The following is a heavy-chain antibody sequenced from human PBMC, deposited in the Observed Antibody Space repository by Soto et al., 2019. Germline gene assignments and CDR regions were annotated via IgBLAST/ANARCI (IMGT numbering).Heavy chain of an antibody. J-gene: IGHJ6*02. D-gene: IGHD3-3*01. CDR3: ARLRKLRFLEWYPGMDV. CDR1: GYSFTSYW. V-gene: IGHV5-51*01. CDR2: IYPGDSDT. Sequence: PGESLKISCKGSGYSFTSYWIGWVRQMPGKGLEWMGIIYPGDSDTRYSPSFQGQVTISADKSISTAYLQWSSLKASDTAMYYCARLRKLRFLEWYPGMDVWGQGTTVTVSS.